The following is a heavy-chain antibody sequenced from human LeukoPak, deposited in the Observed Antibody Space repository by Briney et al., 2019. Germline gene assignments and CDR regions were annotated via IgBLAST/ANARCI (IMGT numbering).Heavy chain of an antibody. D-gene: IGHD3-3*01. CDR2: ICGSGGCT. CDR3: AKAADVLRFLEWFSSFDI. Sequence: PGGSLRLSCAASGFTFSSYAMTWVRQAPGEGLQWVSTICGSGGCTFYADSVKGRFTISRDNSKNTLYLQMNTLRAEDTAVYYCAKAADVLRFLEWFSSFDIWGQGTMVTVSS. CDR1: GFTFSSYA. J-gene: IGHJ3*02. V-gene: IGHV3-23*01.